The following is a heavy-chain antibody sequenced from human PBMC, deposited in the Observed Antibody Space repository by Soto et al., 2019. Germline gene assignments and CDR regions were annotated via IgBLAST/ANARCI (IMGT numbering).Heavy chain of an antibody. CDR1: SGCLSSSKW. J-gene: IGHJ6*02. V-gene: IGHV4-4*03. Sequence: PATLPLTCNVWSGCLSSSKWWTWVRQSPVKGLEWIGKVDQNGITNYNPSLEGRVTISKDESKNQLFLNLTSVTAADTAMYYCVRMNRDYFYYGMDVWGPGTTVTVSS. CDR3: VRMNRDYFYYGMDV. CDR2: VDQNGIT.